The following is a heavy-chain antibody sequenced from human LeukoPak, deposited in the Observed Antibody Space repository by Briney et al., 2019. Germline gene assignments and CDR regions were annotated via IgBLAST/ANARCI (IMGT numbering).Heavy chain of an antibody. CDR1: GFTFSSYN. Sequence: GGSLRLSCAASGFTFSSYNMNWVRQTPGQGLEWVSSITSGSSHIYYADSVKGRFTISRDNAKNSLYLQMNSLRAEDTAVYYCAELGITMIGGVWGKGTTVTISP. V-gene: IGHV3-21*01. CDR3: AELGITMIGGV. CDR2: ITSGSSHI. D-gene: IGHD3-10*02. J-gene: IGHJ6*04.